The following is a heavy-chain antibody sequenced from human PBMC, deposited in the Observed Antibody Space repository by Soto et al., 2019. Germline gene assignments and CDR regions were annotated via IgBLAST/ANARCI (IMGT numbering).Heavy chain of an antibody. CDR3: AKEEVGAAYYFYYGTDV. V-gene: IGHV3-23*01. D-gene: IGHD1-26*01. CDR1: GFTFSSYA. CDR2: ISGSGGST. Sequence: EVQLLESGGGLVQPGGSLRLSCAASGFTFSSYAMSWVRQAPGKGLEWVSAISGSGGSTYYADSVKGRFTISRDNSKNTLYLKMNSLRAEDTAVYDCAKEEVGAAYYFYYGTDVWGQVTTVTVSS. J-gene: IGHJ6*02.